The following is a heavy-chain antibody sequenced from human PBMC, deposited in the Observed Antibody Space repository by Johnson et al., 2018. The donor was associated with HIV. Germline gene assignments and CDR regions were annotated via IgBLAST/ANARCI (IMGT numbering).Heavy chain of an antibody. D-gene: IGHD1-1*01. CDR3: AKATTGSDAFDI. V-gene: IGHV3-30*02. CDR1: GFTFDDYG. Sequence: QVQLVESGGGVVRPGGSLRLSCAASGFTFDDYGMSWVRQAPGKGLEWVAVIWYDGSNKYYADSVKGRFTISRDNSKNTLYLQMNSLRAEDTAVYYCAKATTGSDAFDIWGQGTMVTVSS. J-gene: IGHJ3*02. CDR2: IWYDGSNK.